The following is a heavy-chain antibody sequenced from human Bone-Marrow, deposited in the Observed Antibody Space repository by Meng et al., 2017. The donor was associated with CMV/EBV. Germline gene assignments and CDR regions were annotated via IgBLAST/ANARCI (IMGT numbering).Heavy chain of an antibody. V-gene: IGHV3-74*01. D-gene: IGHD2-15*01. J-gene: IGHJ5*02. CDR3: ARERRYCSGGSCYCQWFDT. Sequence: EVQLVESGGGLVQPGVSLRLSCSSSGFTFSSYWMHWVRQAPGKGLVWVSRINSDGSSTSYADSVKGRFTISRDNAKNTLYLQMNSLRAEDTAVYYCARERRYCSGGSCYCQWFDTWGQGTLVTVSS. CDR1: GFTFSSYW. CDR2: INSDGSST.